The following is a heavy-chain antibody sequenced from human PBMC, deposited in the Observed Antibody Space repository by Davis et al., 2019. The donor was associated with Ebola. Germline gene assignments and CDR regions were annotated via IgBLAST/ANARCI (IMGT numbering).Heavy chain of an antibody. CDR1: EFTFRDYS. CDR3: AIDADFGEYGWFDP. V-gene: IGHV3-30*01. J-gene: IGHJ5*02. CDR2: ISHDGSNR. Sequence: GGSLRLSCVASEFTFRDYSINWIRQAPGKGLEWMSIISHDGSNRFYADSVKGRFTISRDNSKNTVYLQMNSLRPDDTATHYCAIDADFGEYGWFDPWGQGTLVIVSS. D-gene: IGHD4-17*01.